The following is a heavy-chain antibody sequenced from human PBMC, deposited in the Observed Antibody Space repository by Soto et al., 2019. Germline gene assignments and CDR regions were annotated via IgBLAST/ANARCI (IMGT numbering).Heavy chain of an antibody. CDR1: GGSISSYY. CDR3: ARQALIASIGGLLYYYYYMDV. Sequence: PSETLSLTCTVSGGSISSYYWSWIRQPPGKGLEWIGYIYYSGSTNYNPSLKSRVTISVDTSKNQFSLKLSSVTAADTAVYYCARQALIASIGGLLYYYYYMDVWGKGTTVTVSS. CDR2: IYYSGST. D-gene: IGHD6-13*01. J-gene: IGHJ6*03. V-gene: IGHV4-59*08.